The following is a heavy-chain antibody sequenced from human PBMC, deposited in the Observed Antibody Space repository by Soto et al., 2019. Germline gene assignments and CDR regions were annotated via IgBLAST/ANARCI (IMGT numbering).Heavy chain of an antibody. Sequence: SPRIACAACGDNFYSYAMSVVRKAPGKGLEWVANIKQDGSQNYYVDSVKGRFTTSRDNTKNAFYLQMNSLRAEDTAVYYCARDHINVWKFDYSGRRTLVTVSS. D-gene: IGHD1-1*01. V-gene: IGHV3-7*01. J-gene: IGHJ4*01. CDR1: GDNFYSYA. CDR2: IKQDGSQN. CDR3: ARDHINVWKFDY.